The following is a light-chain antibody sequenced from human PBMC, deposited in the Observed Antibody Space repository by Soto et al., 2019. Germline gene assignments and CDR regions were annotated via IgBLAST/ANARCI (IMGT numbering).Light chain of an antibody. J-gene: IGLJ1*01. CDR2: GNS. CDR3: QSYDSSVTLRV. Sequence: QSVLTQPPSVSGAPGQRVTISCTGSSSNIGAGYDVHWYQQLPGTAPKLLIYGNSNRPSGVPDRFSGSKSGTSASLAITGLQAEDEADYYCQSYDSSVTLRVFGTGTNVTVL. CDR1: SSNIGAGYD. V-gene: IGLV1-40*01.